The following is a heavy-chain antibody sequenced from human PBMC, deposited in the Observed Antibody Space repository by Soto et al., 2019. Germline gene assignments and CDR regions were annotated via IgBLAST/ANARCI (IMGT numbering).Heavy chain of an antibody. D-gene: IGHD2-2*01. CDR2: ISSSSSYI. CDR3: ARGGYCSSTSCYDAFDI. CDR1: GFTFSSYS. Sequence: WGSLRLSCAASGFTFSSYSMNWVRQAPGKGLEWVSSISSSSSYIYYADSVKGRFTISRDNAKNSLYLQMNSLRAEDTAVYYCARGGYCSSTSCYDAFDIWGQGTMVTVSS. J-gene: IGHJ3*02. V-gene: IGHV3-21*01.